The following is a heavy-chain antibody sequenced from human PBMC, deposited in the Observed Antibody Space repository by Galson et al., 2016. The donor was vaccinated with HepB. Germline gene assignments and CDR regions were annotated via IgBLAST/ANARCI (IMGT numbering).Heavy chain of an antibody. CDR1: GGSFRAYY. J-gene: IGHJ4*02. V-gene: IGHV4-34*01. CDR2: INQSGST. CDR3: ARGGRIVAHYYDSSGSLRGFDY. D-gene: IGHD3-22*01. Sequence: ETLSLTCAVYGGSFRAYYWSWIRQPPGKGLEWIGEINQSGSTKYNPSLKSRVTISLDTSKNQFSLKLTSVTAADTAVYFCARGGRIVAHYYDSSGSLRGFDYWGQGTLVTVSS.